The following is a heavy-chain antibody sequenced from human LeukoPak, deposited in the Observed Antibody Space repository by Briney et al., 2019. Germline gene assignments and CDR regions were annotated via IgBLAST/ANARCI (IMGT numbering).Heavy chain of an antibody. CDR2: ISKDGSEK. V-gene: IGHV3-30*18. J-gene: IGHJ4*02. D-gene: IGHD4-17*01. Sequence: GGSLRLSCAASGFTFSSHGMHWVRQAPGKGLEWVSVISKDGSEKYYADSVKGRFTISRDNSRNTVYLQMNSLRIEDTAVYYCAKRAYGDSEVDYWGQGTLVTVSS. CDR1: GFTFSSHG. CDR3: AKRAYGDSEVDY.